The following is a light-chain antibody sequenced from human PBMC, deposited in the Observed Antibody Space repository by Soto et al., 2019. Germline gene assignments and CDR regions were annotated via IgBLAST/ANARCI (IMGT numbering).Light chain of an antibody. J-gene: IGLJ3*02. Sequence: QSVLTQPASVSGSPGQSITISCTGTSSDVGAYNYVSWYQQHPGKAPKLMIYEVRNRPSGVSDRFSGSRSGNTASLTISGLQAEDESDYYCISYTSSSTWVFGGGTKLTVL. CDR1: SSDVGAYNY. CDR3: ISYTSSSTWV. CDR2: EVR. V-gene: IGLV2-14*01.